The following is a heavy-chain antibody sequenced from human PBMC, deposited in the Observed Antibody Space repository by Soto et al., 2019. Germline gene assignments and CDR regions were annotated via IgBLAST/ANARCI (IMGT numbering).Heavy chain of an antibody. V-gene: IGHV1-18*04. J-gene: IGHJ5*02. CDR1: GYTFTSYG. CDR3: ARDPIRIVVVPAAILLDP. Sequence: APVKVSCKASGYTFTSYGISWVRQAPGQGLEWMGWISAYNGNTNYAQKLQGRVTMTTDTSTSTAYMELRSLRSDDTAVYYCARDPIRIVVVPAAILLDPWGQGTLVTVSS. CDR2: ISAYNGNT. D-gene: IGHD2-2*01.